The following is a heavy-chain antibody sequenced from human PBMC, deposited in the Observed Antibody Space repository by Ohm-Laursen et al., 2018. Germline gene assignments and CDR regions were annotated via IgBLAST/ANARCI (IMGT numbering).Heavy chain of an antibody. CDR2: IWYDGSNK. V-gene: IGHV3-33*08. J-gene: IGHJ6*02. Sequence: SLRLSCAASGFTFSSYAMSWVRQAPGKGLEWVAVIWYDGSNKYYADSVKGRFTISRDNSKNTLYLQMNSLRAEDTAVYYCARANSHRVVPVAGLDYYGMDVWGQGTTVTVSS. CDR1: GFTFSSYA. CDR3: ARANSHRVVPVAGLDYYGMDV. D-gene: IGHD2-2*01.